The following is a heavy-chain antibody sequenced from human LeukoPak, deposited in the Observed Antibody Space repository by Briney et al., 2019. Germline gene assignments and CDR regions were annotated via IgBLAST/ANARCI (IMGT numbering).Heavy chain of an antibody. J-gene: IGHJ4*02. CDR2: IRSKAYGGTT. D-gene: IGHD3-10*01. CDR1: GFTFGDYA. V-gene: IGHV3-49*04. Sequence: GGSLRLSCTASGFTFGDYAMSWVRQAPGKGLEGVGFIRSKAYGGTTEYAASVKGRFTISRDDSNSIAYLQMNSLKTEDTAVYYCTTFDTYYYGSGSYYPSYWGQGTLVTVSS. CDR3: TTFDTYYYGSGSYYPSY.